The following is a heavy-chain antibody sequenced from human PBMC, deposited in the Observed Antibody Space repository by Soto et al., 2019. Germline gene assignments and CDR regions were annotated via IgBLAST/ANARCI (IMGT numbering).Heavy chain of an antibody. D-gene: IGHD5-18*01. J-gene: IGHJ4*02. CDR2: IAYDGSNK. V-gene: IGHV3-30*18. CDR3: AKDIVRYTYGACDY. Sequence: QVQLVESGGAMVQPGTSLRLSCAASGFTFSSYGMYWVRQAPGKGLEWVAAIAYDGSNKYHADSVKGRFTISRDNSKNTLYLQMNSLRVEDTAVYYCAKDIVRYTYGACDYWGQGALVTVSS. CDR1: GFTFSSYG.